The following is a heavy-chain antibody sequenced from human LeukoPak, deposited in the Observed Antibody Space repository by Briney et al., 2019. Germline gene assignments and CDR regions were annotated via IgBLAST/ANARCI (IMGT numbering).Heavy chain of an antibody. J-gene: IGHJ4*02. CDR3: AREYYDILTYYFDY. CDR2: IKQDGSEK. D-gene: IGHD3-9*01. V-gene: IGHV3-7*01. Sequence: GGSLRLSCAASGFTFSSYWMSWVRQAPGKGLEWVANIKQDGSEKYYVDSVKGRFTISRDNAKNSLYLQMNSLRAEDTAVYYCAREYYDILTYYFDYWGQGTLVTVSA. CDR1: GFTFSSYW.